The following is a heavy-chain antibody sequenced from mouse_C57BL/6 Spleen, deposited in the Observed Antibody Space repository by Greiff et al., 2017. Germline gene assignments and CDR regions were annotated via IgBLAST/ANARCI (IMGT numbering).Heavy chain of an antibody. CDR1: GFTFSDYG. CDR3: ARAYYDYDVAMDY. Sequence: EVKLMESGGGLVKPGGSLKLSCAASGFTFSDYGMHWVRQAPEKGLEWVAYISSGSSTIYYADTVKGRFTISRDNAKNTLFLQMTSLRSEDTAMYYCARAYYDYDVAMDYWGQGTSVTVSS. J-gene: IGHJ4*01. CDR2: ISSGSSTI. D-gene: IGHD2-4*01. V-gene: IGHV5-17*01.